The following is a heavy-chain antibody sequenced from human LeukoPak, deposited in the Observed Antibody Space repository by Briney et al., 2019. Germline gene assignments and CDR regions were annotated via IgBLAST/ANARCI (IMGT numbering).Heavy chain of an antibody. CDR3: AKDHWGAIRGEFDY. CDR1: GFTVGNTY. CDR2: IYSGGST. V-gene: IGHV3-53*01. D-gene: IGHD3-10*01. Sequence: GGSLRLSCAASGFTVGNTYMSWVRQAPGKGLECVSVIYSGGSTYYADSVKGRFTISRDNSKNTLYLQMNSLRAEDTAVYFCAKDHWGAIRGEFDYWGQGTLVTVSS. J-gene: IGHJ4*02.